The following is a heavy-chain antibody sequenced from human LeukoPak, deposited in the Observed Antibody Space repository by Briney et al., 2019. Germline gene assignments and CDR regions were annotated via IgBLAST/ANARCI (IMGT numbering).Heavy chain of an antibody. V-gene: IGHV1-2*02. D-gene: IGHD3-16*02. CDR3: ARDKLGLGELSLYDQ. J-gene: IGHJ5*02. CDR2: VNPNSGGT. CDR1: GYTLTGYY. Sequence: ASVKVSCKASGYTLTGYYMHWVRQAPGQGLEWMGWVNPNSGGTKYAQKFQGRVNMTRDTSISTAYMELSRLRSDDTAMYYCARDKLGLGELSLYDQWGQGTLVTVFS.